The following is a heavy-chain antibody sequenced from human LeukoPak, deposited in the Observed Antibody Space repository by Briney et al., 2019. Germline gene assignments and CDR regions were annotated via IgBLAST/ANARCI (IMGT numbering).Heavy chain of an antibody. D-gene: IGHD6-19*01. Sequence: PSETLSLTCGVSGGSISSTNWWTWVRQPPGEGLEWIGEVHLSGRTNYNPSLESRVTMSVDMSENHISLKLTSVTAADTAFYYCARDRDSSGWFDYWGQGALVTVSS. J-gene: IGHJ4*02. V-gene: IGHV4-4*02. CDR3: ARDRDSSGWFDY. CDR2: VHLSGRT. CDR1: GGSISSTNW.